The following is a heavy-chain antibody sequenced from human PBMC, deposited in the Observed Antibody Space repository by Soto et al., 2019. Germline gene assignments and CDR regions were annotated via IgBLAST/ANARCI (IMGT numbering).Heavy chain of an antibody. CDR2: TYYRSKWKN. CDR3: VRGVDSSFDY. V-gene: IGHV6-1*01. Sequence: QTLSLTCVISGDSVSSNRVAWNWVRQSPSRGLEWLGRTYYRSKWKNDYALTVNSRVTINPDTSKNQFSLQLNSVTPEDTAVYYCVRGVDSSFDYWGQGTLVTVS. D-gene: IGHD3-22*01. J-gene: IGHJ4*02. CDR1: GDSVSSNRVA.